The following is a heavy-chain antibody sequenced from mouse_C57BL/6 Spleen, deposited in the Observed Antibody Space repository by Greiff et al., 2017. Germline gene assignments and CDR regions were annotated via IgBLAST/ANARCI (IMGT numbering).Heavy chain of an antibody. CDR2: LYPGDGDT. V-gene: IGHV1-82*01. CDR3: ARWLTGTPFDY. Sequence: VQLQQSGPELVKPGASVKISCKASGYAFRSSWMNWVKQRPGKGLEWIGRLYPGDGDTNYNGKFKGKATLTADKSSSTAYMQLSSLTSEDSAVYFCARWLTGTPFDYWGQGTTLTVSS. CDR1: GYAFRSSW. J-gene: IGHJ2*01. D-gene: IGHD4-1*01.